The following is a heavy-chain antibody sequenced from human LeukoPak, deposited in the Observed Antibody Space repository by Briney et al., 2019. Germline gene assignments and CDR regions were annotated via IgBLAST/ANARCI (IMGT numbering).Heavy chain of an antibody. J-gene: IGHJ4*02. CDR3: ARHSASGSYYTYNFDY. CDR2: INQDGSQT. V-gene: IGHV3-7*01. CDR1: GFTLSNYW. D-gene: IGHD3-10*01. Sequence: GGSLRLSCAASGFTLSNYWMSWVRQAPGKGLEWVANINQDGSQTHYVDSLKGRFTISRDNVKGSLYLQMNSLRAEDTAVFYCARHSASGSYYTYNFDYWGQGTQVTVSS.